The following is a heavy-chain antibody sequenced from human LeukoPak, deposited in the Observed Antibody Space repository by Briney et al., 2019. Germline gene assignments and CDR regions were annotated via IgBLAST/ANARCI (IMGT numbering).Heavy chain of an antibody. V-gene: IGHV4-34*01. J-gene: IGHJ4*02. D-gene: IGHD3-22*01. CDR1: GGSFSGYY. Sequence: SETLSLTCAVYGGSFSGYYWSWIRQPPGKGLEWIGEINHSGSTNYNPSLKSRVTISVDTSKNQFSLKLSSVTAADTAVYYRARGRSYYYDFFDYWGQGTLVTVSS. CDR2: INHSGST. CDR3: ARGRSYYYDFFDY.